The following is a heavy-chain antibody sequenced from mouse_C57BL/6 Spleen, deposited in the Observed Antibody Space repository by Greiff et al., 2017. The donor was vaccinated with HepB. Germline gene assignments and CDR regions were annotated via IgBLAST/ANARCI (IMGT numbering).Heavy chain of an antibody. J-gene: IGHJ2*01. CDR1: GFTFSSYG. Sequence: EVQLVESGGDLVKPGGSLKLSCAASGFTFSSYGMSWVRQTPDKRLEWVATISSGGSYTYYPDSVKGRFTISRDNAKNTLYLQMSSLKSEDTAMYYCASSMVNYFDYWGQGTTRTGSS. CDR3: ASSMVNYFDY. V-gene: IGHV5-6*01. CDR2: ISSGGSYT. D-gene: IGHD2-2*01.